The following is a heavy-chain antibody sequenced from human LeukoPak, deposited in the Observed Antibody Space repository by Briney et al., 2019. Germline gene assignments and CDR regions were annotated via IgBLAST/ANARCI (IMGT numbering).Heavy chain of an antibody. V-gene: IGHV3-23*01. J-gene: IGHJ4*02. D-gene: IGHD2-2*02. CDR2: IDARSGIT. Sequence: GGSLRLSCAASGFTFTIFGLNWVRQAPGKGPEWVSYIDARSGITYYADSVKGRFTISRDNSKNTLYLQMNSLRAEDTAVYYCAKGENIVVVPAAIGFDYWGQGTLVTVSS. CDR1: GFTFTIFG. CDR3: AKGENIVVVPAAIGFDY.